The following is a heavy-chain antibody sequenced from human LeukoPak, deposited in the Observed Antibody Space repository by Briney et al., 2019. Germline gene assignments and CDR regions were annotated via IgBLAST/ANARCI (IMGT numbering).Heavy chain of an antibody. CDR2: IYYSGST. Sequence: SETLSLTCTVSGGSNSSSSYYWGWIRQPPGKGLEWIGSIYYSGSTYYNPSLKSRVTISVDRSKNQFSLKLSSVTAADTAVYYCARGLHYYDSRMPPSSFDLWGRGTLVTVSS. CDR3: ARGLHYYDSRMPPSSFDL. D-gene: IGHD3-22*01. CDR1: GGSNSSSSYY. J-gene: IGHJ2*01. V-gene: IGHV4-39*07.